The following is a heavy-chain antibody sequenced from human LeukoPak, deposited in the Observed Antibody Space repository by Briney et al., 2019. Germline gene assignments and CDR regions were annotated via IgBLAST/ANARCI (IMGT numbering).Heavy chain of an antibody. V-gene: IGHV5-51*01. CDR2: IYPGDSDT. CDR3: ARPRTLRYPDY. CDR1: GYRFTSYW. J-gene: IGHJ4*02. Sequence: GESLKISCKGSGYRFTSYWIGWVRQMPGKGLEWMGIIYPGDSDTRYSPSFQGQVTISADKSISTAYPQWSSLQASDTAMYYCARPRTLRYPDYWGQGTLVTVSS. D-gene: IGHD3-9*01.